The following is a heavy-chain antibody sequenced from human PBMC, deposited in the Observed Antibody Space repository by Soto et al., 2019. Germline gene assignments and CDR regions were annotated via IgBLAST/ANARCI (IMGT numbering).Heavy chain of an antibody. CDR2: IGPESGAT. J-gene: IGHJ4*02. CDR1: GYTFTGHY. CDR3: GRGRSGQIVVFY. Sequence: ASVKVSCKASGYTFTGHYIHWVRQAPEQGPEWMGEIGPESGATRYAQKFQGRVTMTRDMSITTVYMELNNLSPDDTAVYYCGRGRSGQIVVFYWGQGTQFTVSS. V-gene: IGHV1-2*02. D-gene: IGHD5-12*01.